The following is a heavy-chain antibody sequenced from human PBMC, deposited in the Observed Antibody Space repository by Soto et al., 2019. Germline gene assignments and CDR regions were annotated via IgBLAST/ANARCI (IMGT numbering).Heavy chain of an antibody. J-gene: IGHJ6*02. V-gene: IGHV1-18*01. CDR2: ISGYDGRT. Sequence: QVHLVQSGAEVKKPGASVKVSCKTSGYTFTRYGISWVRQAPGQGLEWMGWISGYDGRTNFAQKVQCRGTMTTDTSTSTVYMELRSLSSDDTAVYYCAREGDVPYYYYGMDVWGQGTTVTVSS. CDR1: GYTFTRYG. D-gene: IGHD2-21*02. CDR3: AREGDVPYYYYGMDV.